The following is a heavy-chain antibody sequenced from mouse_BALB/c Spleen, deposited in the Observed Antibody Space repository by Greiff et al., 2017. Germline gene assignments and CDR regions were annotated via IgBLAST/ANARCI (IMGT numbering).Heavy chain of an antibody. CDR2: ISSGGSYT. D-gene: IGHD3-3*01. CDR3: ARRGDRDWYFDV. Sequence: EVHLVESGGDLVKPGGSLKLSCAASGFTFSSYGMSWVRQTPDKRLEWVATISSGGSYTYYPDSVKGRFTISRDNAKNTLYLQMSSLKSEDTAMYYCARRGDRDWYFDVWGAGTTVTVSS. J-gene: IGHJ1*01. CDR1: GFTFSSYG. V-gene: IGHV5-6*01.